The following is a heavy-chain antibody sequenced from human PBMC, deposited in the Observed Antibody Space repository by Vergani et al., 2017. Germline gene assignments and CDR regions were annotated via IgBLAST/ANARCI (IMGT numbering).Heavy chain of an antibody. Sequence: EVQLVESGGGLVKPGGSLRLSCAASGFTFSNAWMSWVRQAPGKGLEWVSYISSSGSTIYYADSVKGRFTISRDNAKNSLYLQMNSLRAEDTAVYYCARDLGQGTMTHFDYWGQGTLVTVSS. CDR1: GFTFSNAW. V-gene: IGHV3-48*04. J-gene: IGHJ4*02. CDR2: ISSSGSTI. D-gene: IGHD3-22*01. CDR3: ARDLGQGTMTHFDY.